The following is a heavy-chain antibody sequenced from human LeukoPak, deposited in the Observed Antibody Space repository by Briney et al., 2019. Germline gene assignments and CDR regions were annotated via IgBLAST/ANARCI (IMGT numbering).Heavy chain of an antibody. J-gene: IGHJ3*02. CDR3: AKDVIAAAAYAFDI. D-gene: IGHD6-13*01. CDR2: ISWNSGSI. CDR1: GFTFDDYA. V-gene: IGHV3-9*01. Sequence: GRSLRLSCAASGFTFDDYAMHWVRQAPGKGLEWVSGISWNSGSIGYADSVKGRFTISRDNAKNSLYLQMNSLRAEDTALYYCAKDVIAAAAYAFDIWGQGTMVTVSS.